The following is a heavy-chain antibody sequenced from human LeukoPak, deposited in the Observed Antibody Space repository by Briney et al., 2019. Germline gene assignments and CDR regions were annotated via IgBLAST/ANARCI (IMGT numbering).Heavy chain of an antibody. V-gene: IGHV3-23*01. CDR3: AREAGYYDFWSGQQLNWFDP. CDR2: ISGSGGST. D-gene: IGHD3-3*01. CDR1: GFTFSSYA. Sequence: GGSLRLSCAASGFTFSSYAMSWVRQAPGKGLEWVSAISGSGGSTYYADSVQGRFTISRDNSKSTLCLQMNSLRAEDTAVYYCAREAGYYDFWSGQQLNWFDPWGQGTLATVSS. J-gene: IGHJ5*02.